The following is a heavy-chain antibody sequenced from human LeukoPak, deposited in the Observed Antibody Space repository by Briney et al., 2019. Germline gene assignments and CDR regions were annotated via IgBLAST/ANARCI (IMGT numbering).Heavy chain of an antibody. Sequence: ASVKVSCKASGYTFTGYYMHWVRQAPGQGLEWMGWINPNSGGTNYAQKFQGRVTMTRDTSISTAYMELSRLRSDDTAVYYCARAGMAAANWLDPWGQGTLVTVSS. CDR3: ARAGMAAANWLDP. CDR1: GYTFTGYY. J-gene: IGHJ5*02. CDR2: INPNSGGT. V-gene: IGHV1-2*02. D-gene: IGHD6-13*01.